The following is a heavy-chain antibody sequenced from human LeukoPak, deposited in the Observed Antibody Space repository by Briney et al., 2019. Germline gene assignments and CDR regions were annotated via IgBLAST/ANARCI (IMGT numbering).Heavy chain of an antibody. CDR3: ARVYGPDIGYMDV. J-gene: IGHJ6*03. V-gene: IGHV3-20*04. Sequence: PGGSLRLSCAASGFTFDDYGMSWVRQAPGKGLGWVSGINWNGGSTGYADSVKGRFTISRDNAKNSLYLQMNSLRAEDTALYYCARVYGPDIGYMDVWGKGTTVTVSS. CDR1: GFTFDDYG. CDR2: INWNGGST. D-gene: IGHD1-14*01.